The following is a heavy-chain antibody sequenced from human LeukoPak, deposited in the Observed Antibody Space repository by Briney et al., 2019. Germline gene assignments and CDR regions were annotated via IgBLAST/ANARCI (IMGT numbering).Heavy chain of an antibody. CDR1: GGSISDTRYY. CDR3: ARQECNGGSCYSRAFWFDP. CDR2: IYHTGPT. D-gene: IGHD2-15*01. Sequence: SEPLSVPCNVPGGSISDTRYYWGWIRPPPGRGREWIGSIYHTGPTYYRPSLKSRLTISVHTSKNQLFLKLSSVTAADTAVYYCARQECNGGSCYSRAFWFDPWGQGTLVTVSS. V-gene: IGHV4-39*01. J-gene: IGHJ5*02.